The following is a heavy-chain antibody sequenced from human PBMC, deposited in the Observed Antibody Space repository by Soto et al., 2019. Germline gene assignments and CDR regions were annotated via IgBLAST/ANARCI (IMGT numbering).Heavy chain of an antibody. J-gene: IGHJ4*02. D-gene: IGHD5-12*01. CDR1: GFTFNTSI. CDR2: ITSSSSHM. V-gene: IGHV3-21*06. Sequence: EEQLVESGGGLVKPGWSLRLSCAASGFTFNTSIMNWVRQAPGTGLEWVSSITSSSSHMFYADSVKGRFTISRDNARNSLYLQMNSLRAEDTAIYYCTTALGRVPTITWGQGTLVTVSS. CDR3: TTALGRVPTIT.